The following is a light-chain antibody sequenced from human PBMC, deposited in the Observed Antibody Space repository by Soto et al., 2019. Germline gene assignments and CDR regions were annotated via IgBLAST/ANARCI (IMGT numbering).Light chain of an antibody. CDR1: FNDIGAHNY. CDR3: SSYTRTTTLDV. J-gene: IGLJ1*01. V-gene: IGLV2-14*01. CDR2: EVT. Sequence: QSALTQPASVSGSPGQSITISCSGTFNDIGAHNYVSWYQHHPGKAPKRLIYEVTKRPSGVSNRFSGSQSGNTASLTISGLQAEDEADYYCSSYTRTTTLDVLGTGTKVTVL.